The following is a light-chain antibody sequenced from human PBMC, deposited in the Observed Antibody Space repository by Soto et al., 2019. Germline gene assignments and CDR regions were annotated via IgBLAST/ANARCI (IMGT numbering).Light chain of an antibody. J-gene: IGLJ1*01. Sequence: QSVLTQPPSVSGAPGQRVTISCTGSSSNIGAGYDVRWYQQLPGTAPKLLIYGNSNRPSGVPDRFSGSKSGTSASLAITGLQAEDEADYYCQSYGSSLSGYVFGTGTKLTVL. CDR3: QSYGSSLSGYV. CDR1: SSNIGAGYD. CDR2: GNS. V-gene: IGLV1-40*01.